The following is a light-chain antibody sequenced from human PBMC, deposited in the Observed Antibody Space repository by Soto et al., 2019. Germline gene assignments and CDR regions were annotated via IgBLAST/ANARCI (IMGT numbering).Light chain of an antibody. Sequence: IVLTQSPGTLSLSPGARATLSCRASQSFSANFLAWYQQKPGQGPRLLIYRASIRATGIPDRFSGSGSVTDFTLTISRREPEDFAVYYCQRYGSSWTFGQGTKVEVK. J-gene: IGKJ1*01. V-gene: IGKV3-20*01. CDR2: RAS. CDR1: QSFSANF. CDR3: QRYGSSWT.